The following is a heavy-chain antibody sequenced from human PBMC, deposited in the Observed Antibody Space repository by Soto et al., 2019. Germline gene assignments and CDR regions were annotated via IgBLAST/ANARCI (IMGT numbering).Heavy chain of an antibody. V-gene: IGHV4-38-2*01. D-gene: IGHD2-15*01. CDR3: ARVEAAKIFAH. J-gene: IGHJ4*02. CDR2: IFHTGST. CDR1: NYSISSGYY. Sequence: SETLSLTCAVSNYSISSGYYSGWIRQPPEKGLEYIGSIFHTGSTYYNPSLKSRVIISVDTSKNQISLRLNSVTAADTAVYFCARVEAAKIFAHSGQGTLVTV.